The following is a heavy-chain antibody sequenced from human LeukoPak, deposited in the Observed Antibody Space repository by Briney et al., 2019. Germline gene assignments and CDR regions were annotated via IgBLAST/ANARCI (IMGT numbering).Heavy chain of an antibody. CDR1: GFTFSSYG. CDR3: AKEHGYYYDSSGYYLAY. V-gene: IGHV3-33*06. J-gene: IGHJ4*02. CDR2: IWYDGSNK. Sequence: GGSLRLSCAASGFTFSSYGMHWVRQAPGKGLEWVAVIWYDGSNKYYADSVKGRFTTSRDNSKNTLYLQMNSLRAEDTAVYYCAKEHGYYYDSSGYYLAYWGQGTLVTVSS. D-gene: IGHD3-22*01.